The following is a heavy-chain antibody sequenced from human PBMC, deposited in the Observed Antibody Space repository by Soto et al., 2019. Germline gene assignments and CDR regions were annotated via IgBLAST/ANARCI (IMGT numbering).Heavy chain of an antibody. J-gene: IGHJ4*02. CDR1: GYSFTNYW. CDR3: ARQIGDFGYDLGH. CDR2: IYPGNSDT. V-gene: IGHV5-51*01. Sequence: GESLKISCQGSGYSFTNYWIGWVRQEPGKGLEWMAIIYPGNSDTRYNPSFQGQVTISADKSINTAYLQWSSLKASDTAMYYCARQIGDFGYDLGHWGQGTLVTVSS. D-gene: IGHD3-10*01.